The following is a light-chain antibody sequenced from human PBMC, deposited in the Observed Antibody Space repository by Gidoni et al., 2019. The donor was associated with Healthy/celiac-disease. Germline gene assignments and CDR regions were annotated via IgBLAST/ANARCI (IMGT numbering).Light chain of an antibody. CDR2: AAS. Sequence: DIQMTQSPSSLSASVGDRVTSTCRASQSISSYFNWYQQKPGKAPKLLMYAASSLQSGVPSSFSSSGSGTDFTLTISSLQPEDFAAYYCRQSYSTPWTFGQGTKVEIK. J-gene: IGKJ1*01. CDR1: QSISSY. V-gene: IGKV1-39*01. CDR3: RQSYSTPWT.